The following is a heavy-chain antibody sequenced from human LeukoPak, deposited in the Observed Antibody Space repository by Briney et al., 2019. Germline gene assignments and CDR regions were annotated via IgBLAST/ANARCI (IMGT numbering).Heavy chain of an antibody. CDR2: ISYDGSNK. Sequence: GGSLRLSCAASGFTFSSYAMHWVRQAPGKGLEWVAVISYDGSNKYYADSVKGRFTISRDNSKNMLYLQMNSLRAEDTAVYYCARDGESGQWLYYFDYWGQGTLVTVSS. CDR3: ARDGESGQWLYYFDY. J-gene: IGHJ4*02. D-gene: IGHD6-19*01. V-gene: IGHV3-30*04. CDR1: GFTFSSYA.